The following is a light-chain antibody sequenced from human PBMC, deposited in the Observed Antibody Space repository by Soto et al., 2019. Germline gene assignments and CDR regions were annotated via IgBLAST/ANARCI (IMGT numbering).Light chain of an antibody. CDR2: GAS. Sequence: DIQMTQSPFSLPASVGDRVNITCRASQSISNYLNWYQHKPGRAPSLLIHGASSLQGGVPSRFSGSGSGTDFTLTISSLHPEDFTTYYCQQSYNGPFTFGPGTKVDI. CDR3: QQSYNGPFT. CDR1: QSISNY. J-gene: IGKJ3*01. V-gene: IGKV1-39*01.